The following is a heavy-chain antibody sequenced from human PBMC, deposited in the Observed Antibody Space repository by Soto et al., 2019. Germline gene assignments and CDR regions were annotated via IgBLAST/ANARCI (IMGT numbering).Heavy chain of an antibody. Sequence: ASVKVSCKASGYTFTSYDINWVRQATGQGLEWMGWMNPNSGNTGSAQKFQGRVTMTRNTSISTAYMELSSLRSEDTAVYYCARGRRVAARPKNWFDPWGQGTLVTVSS. D-gene: IGHD6-6*01. V-gene: IGHV1-8*01. CDR3: ARGRRVAARPKNWFDP. CDR1: GYTFTSYD. CDR2: MNPNSGNT. J-gene: IGHJ5*02.